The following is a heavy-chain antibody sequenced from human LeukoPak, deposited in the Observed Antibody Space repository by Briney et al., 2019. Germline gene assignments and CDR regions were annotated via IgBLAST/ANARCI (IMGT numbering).Heavy chain of an antibody. CDR2: ISGYNGDT. Sequence: GASVKVSCKASGYIFTSYGINWVRQAPGQGLEWMGWISGYNGDTNYAQKLQGRVTMTTDTSRSTVYMELRSLRSDETAAYYCARGARDWTYKYYAFDIWGQGTMVTVSS. V-gene: IGHV1-18*01. J-gene: IGHJ3*02. CDR3: ARGARDWTYKYYAFDI. CDR1: GYIFTSYG. D-gene: IGHD2-21*02.